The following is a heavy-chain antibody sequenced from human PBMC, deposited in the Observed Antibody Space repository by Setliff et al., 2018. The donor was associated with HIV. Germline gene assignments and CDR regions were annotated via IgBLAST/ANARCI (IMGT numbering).Heavy chain of an antibody. CDR3: VRLLGKD. CDR1: GGSIKNDYRSDY. D-gene: IGHD7-27*01. CDR2: VSHSGSS. J-gene: IGHJ4*02. Sequence: SETLSLTCNVSGGSIKNDYRSDYWSWIRQPPGRGLEWIGSVSHSGSSDYSPSLESRASISIDISKNQFSLNLTSVTATDTAFYHCVRLLGKDWGRGKMVTVSS. V-gene: IGHV4-61*01.